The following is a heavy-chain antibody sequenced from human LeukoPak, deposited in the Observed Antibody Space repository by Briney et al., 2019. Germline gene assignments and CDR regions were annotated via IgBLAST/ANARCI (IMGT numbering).Heavy chain of an antibody. CDR3: AGAYCGGDCYSVYFDY. D-gene: IGHD2-21*02. J-gene: IGHJ4*02. V-gene: IGHV3-23*01. Sequence: GGSLRLSCAASGFTFSSYAMSWVRQAPGKGLEWVSAISGSGGYTYYADSVKGRFTISRDNSKNTLYLQMNSLRAEDTAVYYCAGAYCGGDCYSVYFDYWGQGTLVTVSS. CDR2: ISGSGGYT. CDR1: GFTFSSYA.